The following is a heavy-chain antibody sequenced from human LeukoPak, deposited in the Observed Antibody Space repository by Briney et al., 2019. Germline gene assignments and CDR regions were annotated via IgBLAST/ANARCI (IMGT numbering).Heavy chain of an antibody. Sequence: PGGSLRLSCTASGFAFSKCAMSWVRQAPGKGLEWVSVIRGSGVYTLYADSVKGRLTISRDNSKNTLYLQMNSLRAEGTAIYFCATKTSGTYGYFEYWGQGTLVTVSS. J-gene: IGHJ4*02. D-gene: IGHD1-26*01. CDR3: ATKTSGTYGYFEY. CDR1: GFAFSKCA. CDR2: IRGSGVYT. V-gene: IGHV3-23*01.